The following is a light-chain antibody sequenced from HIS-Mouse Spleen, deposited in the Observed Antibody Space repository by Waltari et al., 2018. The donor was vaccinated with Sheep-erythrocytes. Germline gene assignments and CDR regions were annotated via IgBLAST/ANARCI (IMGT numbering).Light chain of an antibody. J-gene: IGLJ2*01. CDR1: SSDVGCYNL. CDR3: CSYAGSSTFHVV. CDR2: EGS. V-gene: IGLV2-23*03. Sequence: QSALTQPASVSGSPGQSITISCTGTSSDVGCYNLVSWYQQHPGKAPKLMIYEGSKRPSGVSNRFSGSKSGNTASLTISGLQAEDEADYYCCSYAGSSTFHVVLGGGTKLTVL.